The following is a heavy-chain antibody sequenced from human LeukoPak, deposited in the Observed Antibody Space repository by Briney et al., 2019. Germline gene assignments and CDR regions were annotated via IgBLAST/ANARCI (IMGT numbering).Heavy chain of an antibody. D-gene: IGHD4/OR15-4a*01. CDR2: IYHSGST. J-gene: IGHJ2*01. CDR1: GHSISSGYY. CDR3: ARALANDWYFDL. Sequence: SETLSLTCTVSGHSISSGYYWGWIRQPPGKGLEWIGSIYHSGSTYYNPSLKSRVTISVDTSKNQFSLKLSSVTAADTAVYYCARALANDWYFDLWGRGTLVTVSS. V-gene: IGHV4-38-2*02.